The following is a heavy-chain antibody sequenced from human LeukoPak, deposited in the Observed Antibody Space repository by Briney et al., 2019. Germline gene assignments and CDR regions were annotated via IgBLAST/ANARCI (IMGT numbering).Heavy chain of an antibody. CDR1: GGSISNRAYY. J-gene: IGHJ4*02. V-gene: IGHV4-39*02. CDR2: VFYSGSK. CDR3: ARGRYGSGYFDY. Sequence: SETLSLTCNVSGGSISNRAYYWAWIRQPPGKGLEWIGSVFYSGSKYSNPSLESRLPISVDTSKNHFSLRLASVTAADTAVYYCARGRYGSGYFDYWGQGTLVTVSS. D-gene: IGHD3-10*01.